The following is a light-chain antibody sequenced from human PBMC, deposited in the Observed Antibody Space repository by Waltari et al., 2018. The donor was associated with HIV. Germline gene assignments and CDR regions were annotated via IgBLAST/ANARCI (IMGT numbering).Light chain of an antibody. V-gene: IGLV2-8*01. J-gene: IGLJ2*01. Sequence: QSALTQPPSASGSPGQSVTISCTGTSSDVGAYNYVSWFQQHPGKAPKLMIYDVTKRPPGLPDRFPGSKSGNTASLTVSGLQAEDEADYYCASHAGSKDVFGGGTRLTVL. CDR1: SSDVGAYNY. CDR3: ASHAGSKDV. CDR2: DVT.